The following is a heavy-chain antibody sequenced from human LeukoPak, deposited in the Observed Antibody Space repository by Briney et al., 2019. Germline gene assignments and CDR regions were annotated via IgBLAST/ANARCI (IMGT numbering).Heavy chain of an antibody. CDR2: IYYSGST. CDR1: GGSISSSSYY. J-gene: IGHJ4*02. CDR3: ARLIAVAGTITFDY. V-gene: IGHV4-39*01. Sequence: SETLSLTCTVSGGSISSSSYYWGWIRQPPGKGLEWIGSIYYSGSTYYNPSLKSRVTISVDTSKNQFSLKLSSVTAADTAVYYCARLIAVAGTITFDYWGQGTLVTGSS. D-gene: IGHD6-19*01.